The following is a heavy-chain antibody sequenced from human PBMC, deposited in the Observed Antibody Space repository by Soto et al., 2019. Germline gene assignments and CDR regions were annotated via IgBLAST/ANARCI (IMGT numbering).Heavy chain of an antibody. CDR2: ISKSGDST. CDR3: AWRLTGRTTGEWFDP. V-gene: IGHV3-23*01. J-gene: IGHJ5*02. Sequence: EVQLLESGGGLVQPGGSLRLSCAASGVTFTSYAMTWVRQVPGEGLQWVSSISKSGDSTYYADSVKGRFTTARDNSKTALYLQMNSLRAEDTAIYYCAWRLTGRTTGEWFDPWGQGTLVTVSS. D-gene: IGHD1-1*01. CDR1: GVTFTSYA.